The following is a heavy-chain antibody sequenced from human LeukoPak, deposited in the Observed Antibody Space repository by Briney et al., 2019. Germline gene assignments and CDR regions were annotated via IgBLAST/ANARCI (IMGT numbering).Heavy chain of an antibody. J-gene: IGHJ4*02. CDR1: GFTFSSYG. CDR2: ISGSGGST. Sequence: GGSLRLSCAASGFTFSSYGMSWVRQAPGKGLEWVSAISGSGGSTYYADSVKRRFTISRDNSKNTLYLQMNSLRAEDTAVYYCARRAGGYSHPYDYWGQGILVTVSS. D-gene: IGHD4-23*01. CDR3: ARRAGGYSHPYDY. V-gene: IGHV3-23*01.